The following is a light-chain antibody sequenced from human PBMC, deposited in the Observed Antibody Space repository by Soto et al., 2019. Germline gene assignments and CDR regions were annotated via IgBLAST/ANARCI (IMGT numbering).Light chain of an antibody. Sequence: IVLTQSPATLSLSPGERATLSCRASQSVGDYLAWYQQKPGQAPRLLIYDASNRAAGVPYRFRGSGSGTDFTLTISSVEPEDFGVYYCQQYDSSPRTFGQGTKVDIK. J-gene: IGKJ1*01. CDR2: DAS. CDR1: QSVGDY. V-gene: IGKV3-11*01. CDR3: QQYDSSPRT.